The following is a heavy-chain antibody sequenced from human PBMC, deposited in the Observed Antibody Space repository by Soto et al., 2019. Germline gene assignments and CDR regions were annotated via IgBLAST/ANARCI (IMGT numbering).Heavy chain of an antibody. V-gene: IGHV1-3*01. CDR1: GYTFTSYA. CDR2: INAGNGNT. D-gene: IGHD2-8*01. CDR3: ARDAMYGPENYGMDV. Sequence: ASVKVSCKASGYTFTSYAMHWVRQAPGQRLEWMGWINAGNGNTKYSQKFQGRVTITRDTAASTAYMELSSLRSEDTAVFYCARDAMYGPENYGMDVWGQGTTVTV. J-gene: IGHJ6*02.